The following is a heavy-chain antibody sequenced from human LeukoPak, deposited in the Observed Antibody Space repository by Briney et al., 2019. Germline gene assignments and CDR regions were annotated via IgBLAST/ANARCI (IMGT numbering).Heavy chain of an antibody. Sequence: SETLSPTCTVSGGSISSYYWSWIRQPPGKGLEWIGFIYYSGITNYNPSLKSRVIISIDTSKNQFSLKLSSVTAADTAMYYCARYTSTFDYWGQGTLVTVSS. D-gene: IGHD6-13*01. CDR1: GGSISSYY. CDR3: ARYTSTFDY. V-gene: IGHV4-59*01. J-gene: IGHJ4*02. CDR2: IYYSGIT.